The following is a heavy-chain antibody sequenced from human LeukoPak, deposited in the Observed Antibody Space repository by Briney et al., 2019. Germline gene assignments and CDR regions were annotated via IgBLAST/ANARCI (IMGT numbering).Heavy chain of an antibody. Sequence: GGSLRLSSAPSGFSFSRYWRLWVRQAPGKGLESVSRINTDGTVTTYAESVKGRFSVSRDNAANTMFLQMNSVRDEDTAVYYCATKQWLVAPPVSWGQGTPVTVSS. CDR2: INTDGTVT. D-gene: IGHD6-19*01. CDR1: GFSFSRYW. J-gene: IGHJ5*02. V-gene: IGHV3-74*01. CDR3: ATKQWLVAPPVS.